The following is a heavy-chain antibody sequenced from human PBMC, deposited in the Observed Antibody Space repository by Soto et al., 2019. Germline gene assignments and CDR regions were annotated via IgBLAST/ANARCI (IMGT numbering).Heavy chain of an antibody. V-gene: IGHV4-59*12. Sequence: SETLSLTCTVSGGSISSYYWSWIRQPPGQGLEWMGYIQHSGSIFYNPSLKSRVTISVDTSKNQFSLKLSSATAADTAVYFCVREDNGGDRDYYGLDVWGQGTTVTVSS. J-gene: IGHJ6*02. D-gene: IGHD2-21*02. CDR3: VREDNGGDRDYYGLDV. CDR1: GGSISSYY. CDR2: IQHSGSI.